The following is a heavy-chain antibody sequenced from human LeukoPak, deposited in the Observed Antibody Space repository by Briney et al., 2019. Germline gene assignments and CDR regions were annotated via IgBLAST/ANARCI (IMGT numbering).Heavy chain of an antibody. D-gene: IGHD3-10*01. Sequence: RSGGSLRLSCAASGFTFDDYGMSWVRQAPGQGLEWVSGINWNGGSTGYADSVKGRFTISRDNAKNSLYLQMNTLRAEDTAVYYCARDLVWFGEPKGYYNYMDVWGKGTTVTVSS. CDR1: GFTFDDYG. CDR2: INWNGGST. CDR3: ARDLVWFGEPKGYYNYMDV. J-gene: IGHJ6*03. V-gene: IGHV3-20*04.